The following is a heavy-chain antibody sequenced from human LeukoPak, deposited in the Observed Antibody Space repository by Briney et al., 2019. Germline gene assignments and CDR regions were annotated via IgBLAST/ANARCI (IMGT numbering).Heavy chain of an antibody. Sequence: SETMSLTCTVSGGSVSSSRYYWGWIRQPAGKGLEWIGSIYYSGSTYYNPSLKSRVTISVDTSNNQFSLKLNSVTAADTAVYYCARGAWFGELAIDRWGQGTLVTVSS. CDR2: IYYSGST. V-gene: IGHV4-39*07. D-gene: IGHD3-10*01. CDR1: GGSVSSSRYY. J-gene: IGHJ5*02. CDR3: ARGAWFGELAIDR.